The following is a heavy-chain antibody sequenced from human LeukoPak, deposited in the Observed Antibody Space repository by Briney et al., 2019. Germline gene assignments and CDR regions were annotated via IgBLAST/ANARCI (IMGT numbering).Heavy chain of an antibody. CDR3: ATSAVAGRNY. V-gene: IGHV3-23*01. D-gene: IGHD6-19*01. CDR1: GFPFSDYV. CDR2: ITASGDST. Sequence: GGSLRLSCAASGFPFSDYVMIWVRQPPGKGLEWVSGITASGDSTFYGDSVKGRFTMSRDNSRNTVYLQMNSLRVDDTAVYYCATSAVAGRNYWGQGALVTVSS. J-gene: IGHJ4*02.